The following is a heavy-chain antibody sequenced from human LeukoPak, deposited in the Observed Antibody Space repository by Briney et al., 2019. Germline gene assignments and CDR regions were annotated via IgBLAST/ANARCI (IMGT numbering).Heavy chain of an antibody. CDR3: ARRRVLRPDGAFDI. Sequence: SETLSLTCTVSGGSISSYYWSWIRQPAGKGLEWIGRIYTSGSTSYNPSLKSRVTMSVDTSKNQFSLKLSSVTAADTAVYYCARRRVLRPDGAFDIWGQGTMVTVSS. CDR1: GGSISSYY. V-gene: IGHV4-4*07. CDR2: IYTSGST. D-gene: IGHD2-2*01. J-gene: IGHJ3*02.